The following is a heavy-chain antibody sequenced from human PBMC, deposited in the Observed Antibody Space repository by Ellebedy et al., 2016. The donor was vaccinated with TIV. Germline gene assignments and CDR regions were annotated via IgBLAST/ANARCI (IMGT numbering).Heavy chain of an antibody. Sequence: PGGSLRLSCAASGFTFSTYAMSWVRQAPGKGLEWVSAISGGSGGSTYYAESVKGRFTMSRDNSKNTLFLQMNRLRVEDTAVYYCAKTPRDGDYGMDVWGQGTTVSVSS. CDR3: AKTPRDGDYGMDV. CDR1: GFTFSTYA. D-gene: IGHD3-16*01. V-gene: IGHV3-23*01. CDR2: ISGGSGGST. J-gene: IGHJ6*02.